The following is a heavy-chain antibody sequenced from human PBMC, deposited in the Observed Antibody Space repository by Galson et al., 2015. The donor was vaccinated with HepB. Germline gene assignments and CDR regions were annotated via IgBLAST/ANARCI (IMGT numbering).Heavy chain of an antibody. V-gene: IGHV3-33*01. J-gene: IGHJ5*02. CDR1: GFTFSSYG. CDR2: IWYDGSNK. D-gene: IGHD4-17*01. CDR3: AREYATTNDYGDYVFWFDP. Sequence: SLRLSCAASGFTFSSYGMHWVRQAPGKGLEWMAVIWYDGSNKYYADSVKGRFTISRDNSKNTLYLQMNSLRAEDTAVYYCAREYATTNDYGDYVFWFDPWGQGTLVTVSS.